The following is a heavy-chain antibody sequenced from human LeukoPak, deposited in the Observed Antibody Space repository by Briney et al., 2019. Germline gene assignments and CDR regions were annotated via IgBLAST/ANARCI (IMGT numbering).Heavy chain of an antibody. V-gene: IGHV3-23*01. D-gene: IGHD1-26*01. CDR2: FSGSGGRT. Sequence: GGSLRLSCAASGFTFSYYGMSWVRQAPGKGLEWVSVFSGSGGRTYYADSVKGRFTISRDNSKNTLYLQMNSLRAEDTAVYYCAKDGSGSYLDYWGQGTLVTVSS. J-gene: IGHJ4*02. CDR3: AKDGSGSYLDY. CDR1: GFTFSYYG.